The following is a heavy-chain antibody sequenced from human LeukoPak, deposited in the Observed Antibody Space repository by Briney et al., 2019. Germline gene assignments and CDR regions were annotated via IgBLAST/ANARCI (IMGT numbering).Heavy chain of an antibody. D-gene: IGHD3-10*01. CDR3: ARDYGSGSYTVY. CDR2: ISGSGGST. J-gene: IGHJ4*02. V-gene: IGHV3-23*01. CDR1: GFTFSSYA. Sequence: GGSLRLSCAASGFTFSSYAMSWVRQAPGKGLEWVSAISGSGGSTYYADSVKGRFTISRDNSKNTLYLQMNGLRAEDTAVYYCARDYGSGSYTVYWGQGTLVTVSS.